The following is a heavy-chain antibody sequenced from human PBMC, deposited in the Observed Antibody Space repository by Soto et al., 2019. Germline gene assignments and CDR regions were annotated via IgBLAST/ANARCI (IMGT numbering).Heavy chain of an antibody. V-gene: IGHV4-61*01. CDR1: GGSVSSGSYY. CDR2: IYYSGST. J-gene: IGHJ6*02. CDR3: ARGRITIFGASQPGGYYYYYGMDV. Sequence: SETLSLTCTVSGGSVSSGSYYWSWIRQPPGKGLEWIGYIYYSGSTNYNPSLKSRVTISVDTSKDQFSLKLSSVTAADTAVYYCARGRITIFGASQPGGYYYYYGMDVWGQGTTVTVSS. D-gene: IGHD3-3*01.